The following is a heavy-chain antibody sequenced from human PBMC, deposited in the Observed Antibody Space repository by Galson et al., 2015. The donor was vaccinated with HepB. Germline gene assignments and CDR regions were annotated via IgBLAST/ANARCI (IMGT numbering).Heavy chain of an antibody. CDR2: VDAIGTTT. J-gene: IGHJ4*01. D-gene: IGHD4-23*01. Sequence: SLRLSCAASGIAFRDYGMSWVRQSPERGLEWVSTVDAIGTTTHYADSVRGRFTISRDNSRHTVSLQMSSLRVEDTAIYYCAKDCCGDSFFDHLGHGTLVIVS. CDR1: GIAFRDYG. V-gene: IGHV3-23*05. CDR3: AKDCCGDSFFDH.